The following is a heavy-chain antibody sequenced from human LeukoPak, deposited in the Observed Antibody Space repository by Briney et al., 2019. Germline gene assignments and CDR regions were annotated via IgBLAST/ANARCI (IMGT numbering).Heavy chain of an antibody. CDR1: GFTFSSYG. D-gene: IGHD3-10*01. CDR3: AKDPLIYGSGSYYFDY. CDR2: IRYDGS. V-gene: IGHV3-30*02. Sequence: GGSLRLSCAPSGFTFSSYGLHWVRQAPGRGLEWVAFIRYDGSNADSVEGRFTISIDNSKNTLYLQMNSLRAEDTAVYYCAKDPLIYGSGSYYFDYWGQGTLVTVSS. J-gene: IGHJ4*02.